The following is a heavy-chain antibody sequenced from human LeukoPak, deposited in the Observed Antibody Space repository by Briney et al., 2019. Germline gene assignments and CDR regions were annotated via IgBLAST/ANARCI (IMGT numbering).Heavy chain of an antibody. D-gene: IGHD1-7*01. CDR1: GGTFSGYT. CDR3: ASSADGITGTRH. V-gene: IGHV1-69*02. J-gene: IGHJ4*02. CDR2: IIPILGIA. Sequence: SVKVSCKAYGGTFSGYTISWVRQAPGQGLEWMGRIIPILGIANYAQKFQGRVTITADKSTSTGYMELSSLRSEDTAVYYCASSADGITGTRHWGQGTLVTVSS.